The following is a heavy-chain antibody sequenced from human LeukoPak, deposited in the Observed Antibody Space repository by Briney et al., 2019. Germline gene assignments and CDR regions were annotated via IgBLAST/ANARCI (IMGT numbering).Heavy chain of an antibody. CDR3: ARVPDCSGGSCYVWFDP. CDR1: GGSISSSSYY. CDR2: IYYSGST. V-gene: IGHV4-39*07. Sequence: PSETLSLTCTVSGGSISSSSYYWGWIRQPPGKGLEWIGSIYYSGSTNYNPSLKSRVTISVDTSKNQFSLKLSSVTAADTAVYYCARVPDCSGGSCYVWFDPWGQGTLVTVSS. D-gene: IGHD2-15*01. J-gene: IGHJ5*02.